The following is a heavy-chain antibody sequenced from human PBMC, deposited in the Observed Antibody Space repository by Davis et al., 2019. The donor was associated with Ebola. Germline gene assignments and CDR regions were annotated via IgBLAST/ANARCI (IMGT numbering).Heavy chain of an antibody. V-gene: IGHV1-46*01. CDR2: INPNDGTT. CDR1: RYNLRPKY. J-gene: IGHJ4*03. Sequence: SVTVSRLASRYNLRPKYVNWVRQPSGHGLKWMGVINPNDGTTTYAQEFRDRVTMTRDTSTSTVFLDMRNLAFDDTAVYYCVIITMTWGQGTLVTVSS. CDR3: VIITMT.